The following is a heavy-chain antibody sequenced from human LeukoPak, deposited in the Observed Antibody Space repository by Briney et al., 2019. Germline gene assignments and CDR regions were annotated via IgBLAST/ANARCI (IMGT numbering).Heavy chain of an antibody. CDR2: IIPILGIA. J-gene: IGHJ4*02. D-gene: IGHD2-8*02. CDR3: AREWCSDTNCYKVGFDH. Sequence: SVKVSCKASGYTFTSYGISWVRQAPGQGLEWMGRIIPILGIANYAQKFQGRVTITADTSTNTAYMELRSLGPDDTAVYYCAREWCSDTNCYKVGFDHWGQGTLVTISS. V-gene: IGHV1-69*04. CDR1: GYTFTSYG.